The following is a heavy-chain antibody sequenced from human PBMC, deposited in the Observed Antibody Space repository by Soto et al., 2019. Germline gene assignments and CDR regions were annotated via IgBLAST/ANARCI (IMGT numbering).Heavy chain of an antibody. CDR1: GFTFSSYD. V-gene: IGHV3-23*01. Sequence: GGSLRLSCAASGFTFSSYDMSWVRQAPGKGLEWVSAISGSGGSTYYAESVRGRFTISRDNSRNTLYLQMNSLRAEDTAEYYCAKRYCSTASCAFFHCWGQGTLVTVSS. CDR3: AKRYCSTASCAFFHC. CDR2: ISGSGGST. J-gene: IGHJ4*02. D-gene: IGHD2-2*01.